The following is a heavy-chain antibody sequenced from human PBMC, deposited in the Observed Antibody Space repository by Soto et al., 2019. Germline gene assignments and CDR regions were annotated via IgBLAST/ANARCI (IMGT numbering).Heavy chain of an antibody. Sequence: VASVKVSCKASGDTFNNFAISWVRQAPGQGLEWMGGIIPIFGATNYAQKFQGRVTITADISSSTAYMELSSLRSEDTAVYYCASRLPGDYDTSSYYPFDYWGQGTLVTVSS. V-gene: IGHV1-69*06. CDR3: ASRLPGDYDTSSYYPFDY. CDR2: IIPIFGAT. D-gene: IGHD3-22*01. J-gene: IGHJ4*02. CDR1: GDTFNNFA.